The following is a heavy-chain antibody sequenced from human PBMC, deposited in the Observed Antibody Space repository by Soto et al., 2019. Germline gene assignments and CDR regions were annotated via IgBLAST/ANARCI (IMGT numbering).Heavy chain of an antibody. CDR3: ARLYGWAPDY. J-gene: IGHJ4*02. D-gene: IGHD4-17*01. Sequence: NPSETLSLTCAVSGGSISSGGYSWSWIRQPPGKGLEWIGYIYHSGSTYYNPSLKSRVTISVDRSKNKFSLKLSFVTAADTAVYYCARLYGWAPDYWGQGTLVTVSS. CDR1: GGSISSGGYS. CDR2: IYHSGST. V-gene: IGHV4-30-2*01.